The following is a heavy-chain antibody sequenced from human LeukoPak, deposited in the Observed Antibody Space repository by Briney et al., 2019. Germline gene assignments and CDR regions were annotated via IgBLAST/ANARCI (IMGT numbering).Heavy chain of an antibody. V-gene: IGHV1-69*04. CDR1: GGTFSSYA. CDR2: IIPILGIA. Sequence: ASVKVSCKASGGTFSSYAISWVRQAPGQGLEWMGRIIPILGIANYAQKFQGRVTITADKSTSTAYMELSSLRSEDTAVYYGARVTEYQLLLDQGYYGMDVWGQGTTVTVSS. CDR3: ARVTEYQLLLDQGYYGMDV. J-gene: IGHJ6*02. D-gene: IGHD2-2*01.